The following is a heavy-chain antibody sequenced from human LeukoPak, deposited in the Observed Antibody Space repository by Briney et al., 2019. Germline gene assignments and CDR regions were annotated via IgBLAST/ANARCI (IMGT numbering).Heavy chain of an antibody. J-gene: IGHJ5*02. CDR2: IYYSGST. D-gene: IGHD1-1*01. V-gene: IGHV4-31*03. CDR1: GGSISSGGYY. CDR3: ARGQLSWFDP. Sequence: PSETLSLTCTVSGGSISSGGYYWSWIRQHPGKGLEWIGYIYYSGSTYYNLSLRSRLTISVDTSKNQFSRKLSSVTAADTAVYYCARGQLSWFDPWGQGTLVTVSS.